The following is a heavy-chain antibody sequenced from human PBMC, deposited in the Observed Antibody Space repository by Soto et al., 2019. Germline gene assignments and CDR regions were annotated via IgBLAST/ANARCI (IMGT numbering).Heavy chain of an antibody. CDR3: ARHSWDFYDSSGYGGSFDY. Sequence: LGESLKISCKGSGYSFTRYWIGWVSQMPGKGLEWMGIISPGDSDVKYSPSFQGQVTISVDKSITTAYLQWSSLKASDTAMYYCARHSWDFYDSSGYGGSFDYWGQGALVTVSS. CDR2: ISPGDSDV. CDR1: GYSFTRYW. V-gene: IGHV5-51*01. J-gene: IGHJ4*02. D-gene: IGHD3-22*01.